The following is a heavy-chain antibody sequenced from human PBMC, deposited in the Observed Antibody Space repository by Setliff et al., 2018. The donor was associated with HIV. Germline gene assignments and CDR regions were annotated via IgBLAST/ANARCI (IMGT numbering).Heavy chain of an antibody. J-gene: IGHJ4*02. Sequence: ASVKVSCKASGYTFTSYYMHWVRQAPGQGLEWMGMVYPSDGSTSYAQKFQGRVTMTRDTSANTVFMQMSSLRSEDTSIFYCAMTKMIYYFDYWGPGTLVTVSS. D-gene: IGHD3-16*01. CDR2: VYPSDGST. CDR3: AMTKMIYYFDY. V-gene: IGHV1-46*01. CDR1: GYTFTSYY.